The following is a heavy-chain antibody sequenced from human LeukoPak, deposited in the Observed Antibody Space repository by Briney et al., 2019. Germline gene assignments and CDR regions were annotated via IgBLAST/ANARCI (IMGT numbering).Heavy chain of an antibody. CDR3: AALVAPFDY. CDR2: ISGSGGST. V-gene: IGHV3-23*01. D-gene: IGHD2-15*01. CDR1: GFTFSSYS. Sequence: GGSLRLSCAASGFTFSSYSMNWVRQAPGKGLEWVSAISGSGGSTYYADSVKGRFTISRDNSKNTLYLQMNSLRAEDTAVYYCAALVAPFDYWGQGTLVTVSS. J-gene: IGHJ4*02.